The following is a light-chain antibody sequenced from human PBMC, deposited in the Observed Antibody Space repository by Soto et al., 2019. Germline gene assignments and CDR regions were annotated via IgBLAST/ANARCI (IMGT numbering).Light chain of an antibody. CDR1: ESVYSY. CDR2: GAS. J-gene: IGKJ4*01. V-gene: IGKV3-15*01. Sequence: EIVMTQSPATLSVSTGEGLNLSCRASESVYSYLAWYQQKPGQAPRLLIYGASTRATGIPARFSGSGSGTEFTLTISSLQSEDFAVYYCQKYNNWPLTFGGGTKVDIK. CDR3: QKYNNWPLT.